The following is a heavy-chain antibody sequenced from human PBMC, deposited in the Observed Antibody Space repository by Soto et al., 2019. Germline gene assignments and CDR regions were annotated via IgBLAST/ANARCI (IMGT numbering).Heavy chain of an antibody. D-gene: IGHD3-22*01. Sequence: PGGSLRLSCAGSGFTFINTGMSWVRQAPGQGLEWDSAITGNGDTTYYADSVKGRFTISRDNSKSTLYLQMNSLRAEDTAVYYCAKIDGYFDYWGQGTLVTVSS. CDR1: GFTFINTG. V-gene: IGHV3-23*01. CDR3: AKIDGYFDY. J-gene: IGHJ4*02. CDR2: ITGNGDTT.